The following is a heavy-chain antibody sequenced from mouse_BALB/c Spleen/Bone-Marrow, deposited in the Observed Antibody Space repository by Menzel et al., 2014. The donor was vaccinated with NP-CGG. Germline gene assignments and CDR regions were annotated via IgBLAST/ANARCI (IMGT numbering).Heavy chain of an antibody. CDR3: TRHTAAWYFGV. CDR2: INTNGGTT. Sequence: DVMLVESGGGLVKLGGPLKLSCAASGFTFSSFYMSWVRQTPGKRLELVATINTNGGTTYYPDTVKGRFTISRDNAKNTLYLQMSSLKSEDTALYYCTRHTAAWYFGVWGAGTTATVSS. D-gene: IGHD1-2*01. V-gene: IGHV5-6-2*01. J-gene: IGHJ1*01. CDR1: GFTFSSFY.